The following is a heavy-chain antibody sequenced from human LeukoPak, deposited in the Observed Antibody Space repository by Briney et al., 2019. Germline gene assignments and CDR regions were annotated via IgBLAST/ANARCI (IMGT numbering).Heavy chain of an antibody. J-gene: IGHJ4*02. Sequence: PGGSLRLSCAASGFTFDDYGMSWVRQAPGKGLEWVSGINWNGGSTGYADSVKGRFTISKDNSKNTLYLQMNNLGAEDTAMYYCARESQFSSGWYYFDSWGQGTLVTVSS. V-gene: IGHV3-20*04. D-gene: IGHD6-19*01. CDR2: INWNGGST. CDR1: GFTFDDYG. CDR3: ARESQFSSGWYYFDS.